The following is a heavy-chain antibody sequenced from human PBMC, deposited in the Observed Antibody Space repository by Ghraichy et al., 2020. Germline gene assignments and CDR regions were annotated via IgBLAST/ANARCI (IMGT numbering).Heavy chain of an antibody. Sequence: RGSLRLSCAASGFTFSSYAMHWVRQAPGKGLEWVAVISYDGSNKYYADSVKGRFTISRDNSKNTLYLQMNSLRAEDTAVYYCAREWTVTTVDGMDVWGQGTTVTVSS. V-gene: IGHV3-30-3*01. D-gene: IGHD4-17*01. CDR2: ISYDGSNK. CDR1: GFTFSSYA. CDR3: AREWTVTTVDGMDV. J-gene: IGHJ6*02.